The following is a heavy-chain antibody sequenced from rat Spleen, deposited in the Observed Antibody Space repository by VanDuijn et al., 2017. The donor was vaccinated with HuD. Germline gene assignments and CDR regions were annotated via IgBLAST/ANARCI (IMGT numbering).Heavy chain of an antibody. V-gene: IGHV5-31*01. CDR1: GLTFNNYW. Sequence: EVQLAESGGGLVQPGGSLRLSCVASGLTFNNYWMTWIRQAPGQGLDWVASITNGDGHTYYLDSVQGRFTISRDNAKNTLYLQMNSLRSEDTATYYCTSHASYSTYSPFVYWGQGTLVTVSS. D-gene: IGHD1-2*01. CDR3: TSHASYSTYSPFVY. J-gene: IGHJ3*01. CDR2: ITNGDGHT.